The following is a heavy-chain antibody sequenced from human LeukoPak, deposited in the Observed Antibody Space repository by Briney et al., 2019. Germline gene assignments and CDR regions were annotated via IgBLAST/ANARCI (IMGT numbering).Heavy chain of an antibody. D-gene: IGHD3-10*01. J-gene: IGHJ4*02. CDR2: IYPRDGST. CDR1: GGTFSSYA. Sequence: ASVKVSCKASGGTFSSYAISWVRQAPGQGLEWMGMIYPRDGSTSYAQKFQGRVTVTRDTSTSTVHVELSGLRSEDTAVYYCAKDYYGSGIFDYWGQGTLVTVSS. V-gene: IGHV1-46*01. CDR3: AKDYYGSGIFDY.